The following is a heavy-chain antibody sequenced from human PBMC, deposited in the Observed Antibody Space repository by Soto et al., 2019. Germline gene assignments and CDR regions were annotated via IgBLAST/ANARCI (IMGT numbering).Heavy chain of an antibody. D-gene: IGHD3-3*01. CDR1: GGSISSSSYY. J-gene: IGHJ3*02. Sequence: SETLSLTCTVSGGSISSSSYYWGWIRQPPGKGLEWIGSIYYSGSTYYNPSLKSRVTISVDTSKNQFSLKLSSVTAADTAVYYCARATYYDFWSGYAKRGGDAFDIWGQGTMVTVSS. CDR2: IYYSGST. CDR3: ARATYYDFWSGYAKRGGDAFDI. V-gene: IGHV4-39*01.